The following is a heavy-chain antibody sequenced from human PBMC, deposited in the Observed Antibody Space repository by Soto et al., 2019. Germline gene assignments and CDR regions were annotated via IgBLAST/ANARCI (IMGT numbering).Heavy chain of an antibody. Sequence: GGSLRLSCAASGFTFSGSAIHWVRQASGKGLEWVGRIRTKANSYATAYAASVKGRFTISRDDSKSTAYLQMNSLSTEDTAVFYCTRLSGDSGMDVWGHGTAVTVSS. D-gene: IGHD1-26*01. V-gene: IGHV3-73*01. CDR1: GFTFSGSA. CDR3: TRLSGDSGMDV. CDR2: IRTKANSYAT. J-gene: IGHJ6*02.